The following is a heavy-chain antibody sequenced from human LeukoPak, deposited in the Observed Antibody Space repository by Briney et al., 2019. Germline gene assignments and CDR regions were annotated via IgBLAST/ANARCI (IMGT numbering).Heavy chain of an antibody. Sequence: GGSLRLSCAASGFTFSTYAMSWVRQAPGKGLEWVSGIGGSGGTTYYADSVKGRFTISRDISKNILYLQMNSLRAEDTAVYYCAKVGGSYLLDYWGQGTLVTVSS. J-gene: IGHJ4*02. CDR2: IGGSGGTT. CDR3: AKVGGSYLLDY. CDR1: GFTFSTYA. V-gene: IGHV3-23*01. D-gene: IGHD1-26*01.